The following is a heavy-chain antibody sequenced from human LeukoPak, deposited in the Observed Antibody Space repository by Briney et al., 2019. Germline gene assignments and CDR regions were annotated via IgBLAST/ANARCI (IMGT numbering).Heavy chain of an antibody. D-gene: IGHD1-26*01. CDR1: GGSISSYY. J-gene: IGHJ3*02. CDR3: ARDRDRQGGRAFDI. CDR2: IYYSGST. Sequence: PSETLSLTCTVSGGSISSYYWSWIRQPPGKGLGWIGYIYYSGSTNYNPSLKSRVTISVDKSKNQFSLKLSSVTAADTAVYYCARDRDRQGGRAFDIWGQGTMVTVSS. V-gene: IGHV4-59*12.